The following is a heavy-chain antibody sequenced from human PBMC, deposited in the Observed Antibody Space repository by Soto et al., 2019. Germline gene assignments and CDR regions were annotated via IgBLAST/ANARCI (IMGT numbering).Heavy chain of an antibody. V-gene: IGHV4-38-2*02. CDR3: ARDYSSGWLY. D-gene: IGHD6-19*01. Sequence: LSLTCAVSGYSISSGYYWGWIRQSPGKGLEWIGSIYHSGSTYYNPSLKSRLTISVDTSKNQFSLKLSSVTAADTAVYYCARDYSSGWLYWGQGTLVTVSS. CDR1: GYSISSGYY. CDR2: IYHSGST. J-gene: IGHJ4*02.